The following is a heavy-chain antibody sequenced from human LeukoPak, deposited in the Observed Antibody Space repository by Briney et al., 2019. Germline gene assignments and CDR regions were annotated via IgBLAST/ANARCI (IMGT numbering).Heavy chain of an antibody. CDR3: ARQISAAGSWVFDY. CDR1: GYNFADYW. V-gene: IGHV5-51*01. CDR2: IYPGDSDT. J-gene: IGHJ4*02. D-gene: IGHD2-15*01. Sequence: GESLKISCEASGYNFADYWIGWVRQMPGKGLEWMGIIYPGDSDTRYSPSFQGQVTISADKSISTAYLQCDSLKASDTAMYYCARQISAAGSWVFDYWGQGTLVTVSS.